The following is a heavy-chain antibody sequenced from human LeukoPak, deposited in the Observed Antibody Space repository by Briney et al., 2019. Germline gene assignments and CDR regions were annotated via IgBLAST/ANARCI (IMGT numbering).Heavy chain of an antibody. CDR1: GFTFSTYS. CDR3: AKEQGFTMTDIDY. CDR2: ISSSSSII. D-gene: IGHD3-9*01. Sequence: GGSLRLSCGASGFTFSTYSMNWVRQAPGKGPEWVAYISSSSSIIYYGASVKGRFTISRDNAKNSLYLQMNSLRVEDTAVYYCAKEQGFTMTDIDYWGQGTLVTVSS. V-gene: IGHV3-48*04. J-gene: IGHJ4*02.